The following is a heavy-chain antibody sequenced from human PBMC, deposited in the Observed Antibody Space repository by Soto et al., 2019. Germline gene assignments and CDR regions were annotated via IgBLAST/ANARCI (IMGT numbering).Heavy chain of an antibody. Sequence: ASVKVSCKASGYIFTSYAIQWVRQAPGQRLEWMGWVNTVNGDTKYSQKFLGRVTITRDTSATTAYMELNSLTSEDTAVYYCARDAGGGYNCVFDYWGQGTLVTVSS. V-gene: IGHV1-3*04. J-gene: IGHJ4*02. CDR1: GYIFTSYA. D-gene: IGHD3-22*01. CDR2: VNTVNGDT. CDR3: ARDAGGGYNCVFDY.